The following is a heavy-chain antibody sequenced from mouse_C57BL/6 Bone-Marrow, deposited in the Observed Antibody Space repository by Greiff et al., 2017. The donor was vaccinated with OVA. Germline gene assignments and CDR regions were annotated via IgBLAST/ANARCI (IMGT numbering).Heavy chain of an antibody. CDR2: IYPGSGTT. CDR1: GYSFTSYY. Sequence: VQLQQSGPELVKPGASVKISCKASGYSFTSYYIHWVKQRPGQGLEWIGWIYPGSGTTKYNEKFKGKATLTADTSSSTAYMQLRSLTSEDSAVYYCANTYSYYAMDYWGKGTSVTVSS. V-gene: IGHV1-66*01. J-gene: IGHJ4*01. CDR3: ANTYSYYAMDY.